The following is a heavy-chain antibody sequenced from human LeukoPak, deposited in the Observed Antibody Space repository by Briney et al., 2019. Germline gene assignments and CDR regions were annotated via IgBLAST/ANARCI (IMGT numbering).Heavy chain of an antibody. CDR1: GGSFSGYY. J-gene: IGHJ6*03. Sequence: NASETLSLTCAVYGGSFSGYYWSWIRQPPGKGLEWIGEINHSGSTNYNPSLKSRVTISVDTSKSQFSLKLSSVTAADTAVYYCARDLYSSSWYYYYYYMDVWGKGTTVTVSS. V-gene: IGHV4-34*01. CDR3: ARDLYSSSWYYYYYYMDV. CDR2: INHSGST. D-gene: IGHD6-13*01.